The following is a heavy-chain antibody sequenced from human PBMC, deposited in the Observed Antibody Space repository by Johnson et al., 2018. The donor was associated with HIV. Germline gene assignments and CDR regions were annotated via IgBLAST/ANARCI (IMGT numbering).Heavy chain of an antibody. CDR1: PFAFRSYV. Sequence: QVHLVESGGGVVQPGASLRLSCPASPFAFRSYVMHWVRQAPGKGLAWVAGISYAGSNKYYADSVKGRFTISRDNSKTTLFLHINSLRAEDTAVYYCARDRRSSFDIWGQGTVVTVSS. D-gene: IGHD6-6*01. J-gene: IGHJ3*02. CDR2: ISYAGSNK. V-gene: IGHV3-30*04. CDR3: ARDRRSSFDI.